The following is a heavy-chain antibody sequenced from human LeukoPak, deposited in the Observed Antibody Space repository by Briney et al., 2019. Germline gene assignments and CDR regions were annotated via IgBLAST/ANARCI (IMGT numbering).Heavy chain of an antibody. V-gene: IGHV4-39*01. Sequence: SETLSLTCNVSGGSISSGSYFWGWIRQPPGKGLEWIGSIYYSGDTYYNPSLKSRVTISVDTSKNQFSLKLNSVTAADTAVFYCARQNGGYSAYDLSTFDSWGQGALVTVSS. D-gene: IGHD5-12*01. CDR3: ARQNGGYSAYDLSTFDS. J-gene: IGHJ4*02. CDR1: GGSISSGSYF. CDR2: IYYSGDT.